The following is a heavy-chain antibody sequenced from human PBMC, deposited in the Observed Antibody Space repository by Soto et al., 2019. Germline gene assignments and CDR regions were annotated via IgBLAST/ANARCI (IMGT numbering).Heavy chain of an antibody. CDR3: ARDRGQWLVDV. CDR1: GFTFSSYA. V-gene: IGHV3-30-3*01. CDR2: ISYDGSNK. Sequence: QVQLVESGGGVVQPGRSLRLSCAASGFTFSSYAMHWVRQAPSKGLEWVAVISYDGSNKYYADSVKGRFTISRDNSKNTLYLQMNSLRAEDTAVYYCARDRGQWLVDVWGQGTTVTVSS. D-gene: IGHD6-19*01. J-gene: IGHJ6*02.